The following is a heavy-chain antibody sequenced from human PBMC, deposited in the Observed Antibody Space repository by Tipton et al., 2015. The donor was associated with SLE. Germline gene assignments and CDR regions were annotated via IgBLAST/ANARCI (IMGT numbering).Heavy chain of an antibody. CDR1: GGTFSSYA. Sequence: QSGAEVKKPGSSVKVSCKASGGTFSSYAISWVRQAPGQGLEWMGGIIPIFGTTNYAQKFQGRVTITTDESTTTAYMELSSLRSEDTAVYYCARGYDFWSGYSYWGQGTLVTVSA. D-gene: IGHD3-3*01. CDR3: ARGYDFWSGYSY. V-gene: IGHV1-69*05. J-gene: IGHJ4*02. CDR2: IIPIFGTT.